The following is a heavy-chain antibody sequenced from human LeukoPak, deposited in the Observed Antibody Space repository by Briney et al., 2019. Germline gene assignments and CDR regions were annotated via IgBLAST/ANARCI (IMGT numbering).Heavy chain of an antibody. Sequence: KPSETLSLTCTVSGGSISSSSYYWGWIRQPPGKGLEWIGSIYYSGSTYYNPSLKSRVTISVDTSKNQFSLKLSSVTAADTAVYYCARERGYYDSSGFGTKDAFDIWGQGTMVTVSS. V-gene: IGHV4-39*07. CDR2: IYYSGST. J-gene: IGHJ3*02. CDR3: ARERGYYDSSGFGTKDAFDI. CDR1: GGSISSSSYY. D-gene: IGHD3-22*01.